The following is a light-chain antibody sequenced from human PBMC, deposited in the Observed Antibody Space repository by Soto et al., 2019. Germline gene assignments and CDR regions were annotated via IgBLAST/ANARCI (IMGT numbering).Light chain of an antibody. CDR2: DAS. CDR3: QQYNSYSWT. Sequence: DIQMTQSPSTLSASVGDRVTITCRASQSISSWLAWYQQKPGKAPKLLIYDASSLESGVPSRFSGSGSGTEFTLPISSLQPDDFXTYYCQQYNSYSWTFGQGTKVEIK. V-gene: IGKV1-5*01. J-gene: IGKJ1*01. CDR1: QSISSW.